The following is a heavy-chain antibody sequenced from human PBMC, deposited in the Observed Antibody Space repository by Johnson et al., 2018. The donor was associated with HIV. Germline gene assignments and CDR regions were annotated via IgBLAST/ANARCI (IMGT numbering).Heavy chain of an antibody. CDR2: IYTGGST. D-gene: IGHD3-10*01. Sequence: VQLVESGGGLVKPGGSLRLSCAASGFSFSDNYLSWVRQAPGKGLEWVSVIYTGGSTYYADSVTGRFTISRDNSKNTLYLQMNSLRVEDTAVYYCASSYSESDAFDIWGQGTMVTVSS. V-gene: IGHV3-66*01. J-gene: IGHJ3*02. CDR1: GFSFSDNY. CDR3: ASSYSESDAFDI.